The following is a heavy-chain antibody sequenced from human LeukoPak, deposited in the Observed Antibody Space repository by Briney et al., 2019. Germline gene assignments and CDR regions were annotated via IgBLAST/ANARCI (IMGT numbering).Heavy chain of an antibody. Sequence: SVKVSCKASGFTFTSSAVQWVRQARGQRLEWIGWIVVGSGNTNYAQKFQERVTITRDMSTSTAYMELSSLRSEDTAVYFCARDRFRGSTGNHFAYWGQGTLVTVSS. CDR2: IVVGSGNT. CDR1: GFTFTSSA. D-gene: IGHD1-26*01. J-gene: IGHJ4*02. CDR3: ARDRFRGSTGNHFAY. V-gene: IGHV1-58*01.